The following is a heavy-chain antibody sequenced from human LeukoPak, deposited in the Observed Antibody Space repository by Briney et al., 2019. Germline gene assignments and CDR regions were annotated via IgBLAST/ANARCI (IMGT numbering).Heavy chain of an antibody. CDR2: ISTSGESA. Sequence: QAGGSLRLSCPVSGFTFSSYAMSWVRQAPGRGLEWVSVISTSGESAYYADSVKGRFTISRDNSKNTLYLQMNSLRAEDTAVYYCAKDRGSGYHYFDCWGQGTLVTVSS. CDR1: GFTFSSYA. CDR3: AKDRGSGYHYFDC. D-gene: IGHD3-22*01. J-gene: IGHJ4*02. V-gene: IGHV3-23*01.